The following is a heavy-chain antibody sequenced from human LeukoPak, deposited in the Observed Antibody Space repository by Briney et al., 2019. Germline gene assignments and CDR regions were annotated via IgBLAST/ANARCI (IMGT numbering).Heavy chain of an antibody. D-gene: IGHD3-10*01. CDR2: IKEDGSEK. CDR3: RRSLMS. CDR1: GFTFSTYW. Sequence: PGGSLRLSRAASGFTFSTYWMTWVRQAPGEGLEWVANIKEDGSEKYYVDSVKGRFTISRDNAKNSLYLEMNSLRAEDTAVYYCRRSLMSWGQGTLVTVSS. V-gene: IGHV3-7*03. J-gene: IGHJ5*02.